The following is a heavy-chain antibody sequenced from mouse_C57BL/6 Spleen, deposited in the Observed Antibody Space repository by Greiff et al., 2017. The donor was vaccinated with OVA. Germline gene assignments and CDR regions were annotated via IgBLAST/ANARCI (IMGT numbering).Heavy chain of an antibody. D-gene: IGHD1-1*01. V-gene: IGHV5-4*03. CDR2: ISDGGSYT. Sequence: EVKLMESGGGLVKPGGSLKLSCAASGFTFSSYAMSWVRQTPEKRLEWVATISDGGSYTYYPDNVKGRFTISRDNAKNNLYLQMSHLKSEDTAMYYCARHYYGSSAWFAYWGQGTLVTVSA. CDR3: ARHYYGSSAWFAY. J-gene: IGHJ3*01. CDR1: GFTFSSYA.